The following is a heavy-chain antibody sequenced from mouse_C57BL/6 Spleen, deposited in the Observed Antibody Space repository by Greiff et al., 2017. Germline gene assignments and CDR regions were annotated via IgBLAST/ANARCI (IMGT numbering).Heavy chain of an antibody. D-gene: IGHD1-1*01. CDR3: ARGPGSSYDYYAMDY. CDR2: IYPGSGST. J-gene: IGHJ4*01. Sequence: VQLQQPGAELVKPGASVKMSCKASGYTFTSYWITWVKQRPGQGLEWIGDIYPGSGSTNYNEKFKSKATLTVDTSSSTAYMQLSSLTSEDSAVYYCARGPGSSYDYYAMDYWGQGTSVTVSS. CDR1: GYTFTSYW. V-gene: IGHV1-55*01.